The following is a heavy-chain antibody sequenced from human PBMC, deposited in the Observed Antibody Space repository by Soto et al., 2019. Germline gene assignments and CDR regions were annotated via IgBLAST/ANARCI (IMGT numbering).Heavy chain of an antibody. J-gene: IGHJ6*02. D-gene: IGHD1-26*01. Sequence: SGTLSLTCAVSGGSISSSNWWSWVRQPPGRGLEWIGEIYHSGSTNYNPSLKSRVTISVDKSKNQFSLKLSSVTAADTAVYYCARERAEYYYYGMDVWGQGTTVTVSS. CDR2: IYHSGST. CDR3: ARERAEYYYYGMDV. V-gene: IGHV4-4*02. CDR1: GGSISSSNW.